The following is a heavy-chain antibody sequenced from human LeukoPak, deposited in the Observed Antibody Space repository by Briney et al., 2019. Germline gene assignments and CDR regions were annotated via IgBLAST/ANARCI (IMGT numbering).Heavy chain of an antibody. V-gene: IGHV1-69*06. J-gene: IGHJ5*02. Sequence: SVKVSCKASGYTFTGYYMHWVRQAPGQGLEWMGGIIPIFGTANYAQKFQGRVTITADKSTSTAYMELSSLRSEDTAVYYCARRDEEGFDPWGQGTLVTVSS. CDR1: GYTFTGYY. CDR2: IIPIFGTA. CDR3: ARRDEEGFDP.